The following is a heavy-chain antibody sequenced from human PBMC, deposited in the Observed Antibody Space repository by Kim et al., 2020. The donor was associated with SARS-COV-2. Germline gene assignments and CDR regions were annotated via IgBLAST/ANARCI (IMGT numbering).Heavy chain of an antibody. J-gene: IGHJ6*01. D-gene: IGHD6-19*01. CDR1: GFTLSSSD. CDR3: ARVLPSSDGYYYYCMDD. V-gene: IGHV3-48*04. CDR2: ISADSSVT. Sequence: GGSLRLSCAASGFTLSSSDMNWVRQAPGKGLEWVSYISADSSVTHYADSVKGRFTTSRDNANNTLYLQMNSLRAGDTSLYYCARVLPSSDGYYYYCMDD.